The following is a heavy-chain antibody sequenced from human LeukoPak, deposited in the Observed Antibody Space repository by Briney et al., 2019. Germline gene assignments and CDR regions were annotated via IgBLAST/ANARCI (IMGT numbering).Heavy chain of an antibody. Sequence: ASVKVSCKASGYTFTSYGISWVRQAPGQGLEWMGWINPNSGGTNYAQKFQGRVTMTRDTSISTAYMELSRLRSDDTAIYYCAILGERAIGWFDPWGQGTLVTVSS. CDR2: INPNSGGT. J-gene: IGHJ5*02. V-gene: IGHV1-2*02. D-gene: IGHD1-26*01. CDR1: GYTFTSYG. CDR3: AILGERAIGWFDP.